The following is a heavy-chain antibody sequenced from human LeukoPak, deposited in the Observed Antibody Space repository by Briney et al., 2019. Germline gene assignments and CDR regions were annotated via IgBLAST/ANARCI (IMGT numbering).Heavy chain of an antibody. V-gene: IGHV3-48*04. CDR3: ARVGCSGGSCADWFDP. Sequence: GGSLRLSCAASGFTFSSHSMNWVRQAPGKGLEWVSYISSSSTTIYYADSVKGRFTISRDNAKNSLYLQMNSLRAEDTAVYYCARVGCSGGSCADWFDPWGQGTLVTVSS. CDR1: GFTFSSHS. D-gene: IGHD2-15*01. CDR2: ISSSSTTI. J-gene: IGHJ5*02.